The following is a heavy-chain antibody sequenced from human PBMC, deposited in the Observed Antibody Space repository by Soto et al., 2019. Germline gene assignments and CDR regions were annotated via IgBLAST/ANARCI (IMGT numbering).Heavy chain of an antibody. CDR1: GGSIYRSGYY. V-gene: IGHV4-39*01. D-gene: IGHD2-15*01. CDR3: GKVLVGATGHTDSDS. Sequence: SETLSLTCTVSGGSIYRSGYYWGWIRQPPGRGLEWIGNIDYNGVTYSNPSLKSRVTISRDTSKNQFSLKLTSVTAADTAMYYCGKVLVGATGHTDSDSWGPGTLVTVSS. J-gene: IGHJ4*02. CDR2: IDYNGVT.